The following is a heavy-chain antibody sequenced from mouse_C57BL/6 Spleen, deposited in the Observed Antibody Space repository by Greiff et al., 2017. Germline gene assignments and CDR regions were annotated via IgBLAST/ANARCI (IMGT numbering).Heavy chain of an antibody. CDR3: ARFYYGSSRYWYFDV. CDR2: IDPSDSDT. V-gene: IGHV1-52*01. D-gene: IGHD1-1*01. Sequence: QVQLQQPGAELVRPGSSVKLSCKASGYTFTSYWMHWVKQRPIQGLEWIGNIDPSDSDTHYNQKFKDKATLTVDKSSSTAYMQLSSLTSEDSAVYYCARFYYGSSRYWYFDVWGTGTTVTVSS. J-gene: IGHJ1*03. CDR1: GYTFTSYW.